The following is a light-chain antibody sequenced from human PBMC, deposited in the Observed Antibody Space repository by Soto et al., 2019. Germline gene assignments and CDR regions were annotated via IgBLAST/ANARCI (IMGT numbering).Light chain of an antibody. CDR1: QSVSSSY. Sequence: EIVLTQSPGTLSLSPGERATLSCRASQSVSSSYLAWYQQKPGQAPRRLIYGASSRATGIPDRFSGSGSGPDFTLTISSLEPEDFAVYYCQQYGSSPPYTFGQGTKLEIK. CDR2: GAS. J-gene: IGKJ2*01. CDR3: QQYGSSPPYT. V-gene: IGKV3-20*01.